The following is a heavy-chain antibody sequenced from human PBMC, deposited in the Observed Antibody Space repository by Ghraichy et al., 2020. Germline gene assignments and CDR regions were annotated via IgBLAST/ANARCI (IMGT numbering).Heavy chain of an antibody. CDR2: VKNKANGEAP. V-gene: IGHV3-15*01. J-gene: IGHJ5*02. CDR1: GFSFTIAW. D-gene: IGHD4-17*01. Sequence: GGSLRLSCAASGFSFTIAWMSWVRPTPGKGLEWVGRVKNKANGEAPDYAAPVKGRFTISRDDSQNTLSLQMNSLTTEDTGVDDCTTDRGHDGDYLRSWGQGTLVTVSS. CDR3: TTDRGHDGDYLRS.